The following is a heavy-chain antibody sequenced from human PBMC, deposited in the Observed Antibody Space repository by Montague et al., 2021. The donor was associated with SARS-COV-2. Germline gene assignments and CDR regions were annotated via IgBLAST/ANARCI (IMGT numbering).Heavy chain of an antibody. J-gene: IGHJ6*02. D-gene: IGHD3-10*01. CDR1: GFTFNNFA. V-gene: IGHV3-30*18. Sequence: LSLSCAAFGFTFNNFAMHWVRQAPGKGLGWVAVISYDGSIKYYADSLRGRFTISRDSSKKTLYLQMNSLSGEDTAVYYCAKNRDIFWFGEGRDSMDVWGQGTTVIVSS. CDR3: AKNRDIFWFGEGRDSMDV. CDR2: ISYDGSIK.